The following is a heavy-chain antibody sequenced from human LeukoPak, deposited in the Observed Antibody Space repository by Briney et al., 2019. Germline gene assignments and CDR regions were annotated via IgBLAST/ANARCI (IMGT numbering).Heavy chain of an antibody. J-gene: IGHJ4*02. CDR3: VGDDYGDYVY. CDR1: GFTFSSYE. V-gene: IGHV3-48*03. D-gene: IGHD4-17*01. Sequence: GGSLRLSCAASGFTFSSYEMNWVRQAPGKGLEWVSYIGSSGTTIYYADSVKGRSTISRDNAKNSLYLQMNSLRAEDTAVYYCVGDDYGDYVYWGQGTLVTVSS. CDR2: IGSSGTTI.